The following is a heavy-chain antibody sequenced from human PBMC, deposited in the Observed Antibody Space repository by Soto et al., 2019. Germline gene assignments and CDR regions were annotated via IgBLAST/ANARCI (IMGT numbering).Heavy chain of an antibody. Sequence: GGSLRLSCAPPIFTFCNSAMSSVRQAPGGGLEWVSAISSSGSTTYYADSVKGRFTISRDNSKNTLYLQMNSLRAEDTAVYYCAKRTQYSSTDLSEVFAYWGQGALVTVSS. CDR2: ISSSGSTT. D-gene: IGHD2-2*01. J-gene: IGHJ4*02. CDR3: AKRTQYSSTDLSEVFAY. CDR1: IFTFCNSA. V-gene: IGHV3-23*01.